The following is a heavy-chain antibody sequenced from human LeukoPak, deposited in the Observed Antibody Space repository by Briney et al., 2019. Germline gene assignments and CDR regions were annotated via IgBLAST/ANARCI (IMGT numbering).Heavy chain of an antibody. V-gene: IGHV4-59*08. CDR2: IHYSGST. Sequence: PSETLSLTCTVSGVSMSACYWMWIAQPPGKGLEWIGYIHYSGSTNYNPSLRSRVTISVDTSKNQFSLKLSAVTAADTAVYYCAGDYGGFEGVMDVWGQGITVTVSS. J-gene: IGHJ6*02. CDR3: AGDYGGFEGVMDV. D-gene: IGHD4-23*01. CDR1: GVSMSACY.